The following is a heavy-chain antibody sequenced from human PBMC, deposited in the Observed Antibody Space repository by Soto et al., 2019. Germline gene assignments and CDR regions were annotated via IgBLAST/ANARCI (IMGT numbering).Heavy chain of an antibody. Sequence: EVQLLESGGGLVQPGGSLRLSCAASGFTFSSYAMTWVRQAPGKGLEWVSGISGSGATTSYADSVKGRFTVSRDNSKNTLYLQLTSLRVEDTAVYHCAKVRYFDLSAYNWFEYWGQGTPVIVSS. J-gene: IGHJ5*01. D-gene: IGHD3-9*01. CDR3: AKVRYFDLSAYNWFEY. CDR1: GFTFSSYA. V-gene: IGHV3-23*01. CDR2: ISGSGATT.